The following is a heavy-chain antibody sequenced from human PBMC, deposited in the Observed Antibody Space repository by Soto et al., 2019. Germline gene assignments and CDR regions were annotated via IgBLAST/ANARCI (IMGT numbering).Heavy chain of an antibody. V-gene: IGHV1-69*13. Sequence: SVKVSCKASGGTFSSYAISWVRQAPGQGLEWMGGIIPIFGTANYAQKFQGRVTITADESTSTAYMELSSLRSEDTAVYYCVYGCNSDYYYYGMDVWGKGTTVTVAS. CDR2: IIPIFGTA. D-gene: IGHD3-16*01. CDR1: GGTFSSYA. J-gene: IGHJ6*04. CDR3: VYGCNSDYYYYGMDV.